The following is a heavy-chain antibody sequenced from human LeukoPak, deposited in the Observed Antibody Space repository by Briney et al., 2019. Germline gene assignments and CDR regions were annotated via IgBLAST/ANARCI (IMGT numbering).Heavy chain of an antibody. V-gene: IGHV1-18*01. J-gene: IGHJ4*02. D-gene: IGHD3-10*01. CDR2: ISAYNGNT. Sequence: ASVKVSCKASGYTFTSYGISWVRQAPGQGLEWMGWISAYNGNTNYAQKLQGRVTMTTDTSTSTAYMELRSLRSDDTAVYYCARIPFPGYYYGSRAIDYWGQGTLVTVSS. CDR3: ARIPFPGYYYGSRAIDY. CDR1: GYTFTSYG.